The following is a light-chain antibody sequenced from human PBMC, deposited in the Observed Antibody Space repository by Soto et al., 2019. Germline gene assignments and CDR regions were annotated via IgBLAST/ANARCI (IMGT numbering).Light chain of an antibody. J-gene: IGKJ1*01. Sequence: EIVLTQSPGTLSLSPGERGTLSCRASQRFGSSNLAWYQQKPGQAPRLLIYSTSSRATGIPDRFSGRGSGTDFTLTISRLEPEDFAVYYCQQYGNSPWTFGEGTKVDIK. CDR1: QRFGSSN. CDR3: QQYGNSPWT. V-gene: IGKV3-20*01. CDR2: STS.